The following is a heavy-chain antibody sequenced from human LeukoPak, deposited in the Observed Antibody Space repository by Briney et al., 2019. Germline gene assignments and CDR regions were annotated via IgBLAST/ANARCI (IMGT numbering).Heavy chain of an antibody. Sequence: PGGSLRLSCAASGFIFSSYGMHWVRQAPGKGLEWVAFIRYDGSNKYYTDSVKGRSIISRDNSNNTLYLQVNSLRAEDTAVYYCARHDSSGHYNAFDIWGQGTMVTVSS. CDR1: GFIFSSYG. D-gene: IGHD3-22*01. V-gene: IGHV3-30*02. CDR2: IRYDGSNK. CDR3: ARHDSSGHYNAFDI. J-gene: IGHJ3*02.